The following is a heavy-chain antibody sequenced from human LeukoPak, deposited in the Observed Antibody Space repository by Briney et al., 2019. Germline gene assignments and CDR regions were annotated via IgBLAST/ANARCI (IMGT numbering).Heavy chain of an antibody. J-gene: IGHJ3*02. D-gene: IGHD6-13*01. CDR1: GFTVSSNS. CDR2: INWNGGST. CDR3: ARAGSSSWTAADAFDI. V-gene: IGHV3-20*04. Sequence: TGGSLRLSCTVSGFTVSSNSMSWVRQAPGKGLEWVSGINWNGGSTGYADSVKGRFTISRDNAKNSLYLQMNSLRAEDTALYYCARAGSSSWTAADAFDIWGQGTMVTVSS.